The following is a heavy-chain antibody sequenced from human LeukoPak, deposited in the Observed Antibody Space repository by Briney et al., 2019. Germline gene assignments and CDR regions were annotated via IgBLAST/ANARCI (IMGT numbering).Heavy chain of an antibody. CDR1: GFTFGSHW. Sequence: GGSLRLSCAASGFTFGSHWMNWVREAPGKGPVWVSRINGDGSTTVYADSVQGRFSISRDNAKSTLYLHMNSLRAEDTAVYYCAREGGGYCSGINCWKWFDPWGQGTLVTVSS. CDR3: AREGGGYCSGINCWKWFDP. J-gene: IGHJ5*02. CDR2: INGDGSTT. D-gene: IGHD2-15*01. V-gene: IGHV3-74*01.